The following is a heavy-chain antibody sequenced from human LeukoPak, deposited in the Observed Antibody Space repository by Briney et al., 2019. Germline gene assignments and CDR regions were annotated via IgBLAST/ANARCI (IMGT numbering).Heavy chain of an antibody. D-gene: IGHD6-13*01. Sequence: SETLSLTCTVSGGSISSSSYYWGWIRQPPGKGLEWIGSIYYSGSTYYNPSLKSRVTISVDTSKNQFPLKLSSVTAADTAVYYCARVAAAGTLFDYWGQGTLVTVSS. J-gene: IGHJ4*02. CDR1: GGSISSSSYY. CDR2: IYYSGST. CDR3: ARVAAAGTLFDY. V-gene: IGHV4-39*06.